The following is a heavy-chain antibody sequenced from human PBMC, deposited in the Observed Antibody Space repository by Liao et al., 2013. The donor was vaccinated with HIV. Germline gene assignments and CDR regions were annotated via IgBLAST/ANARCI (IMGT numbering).Heavy chain of an antibody. Sequence: QVQLQESGPGLVKPSETLPLTCTVSGGSISSFQWNWIRQPAGKGLEWIGRIYTSGSTNYSPSLKSRVTISLDTSKNQFSLKLSSVTAADTAVYYCARSMLLRPNWFDPWGQGTLVTVSS. CDR1: GGSISSFQ. D-gene: IGHD2-15*01. CDR2: IYTSGST. V-gene: IGHV4-4*07. CDR3: ARSMLLRPNWFDP. J-gene: IGHJ5*02.